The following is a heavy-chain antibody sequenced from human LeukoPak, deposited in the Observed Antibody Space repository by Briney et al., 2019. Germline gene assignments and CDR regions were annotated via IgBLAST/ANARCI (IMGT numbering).Heavy chain of an antibody. Sequence: KPGGSLRLSGAASGFTFSSYAMSWVRQAPGKGLEWVSSISSSSGYIYYGDSVKGRFTISRDNAKNSLYLQMNSLRAEDTAVYYCARDSASWGSSDYWGQGTLVTVSS. D-gene: IGHD2-15*01. CDR2: ISSSSGYI. V-gene: IGHV3-21*01. CDR1: GFTFSSYA. CDR3: ARDSASWGSSDY. J-gene: IGHJ4*02.